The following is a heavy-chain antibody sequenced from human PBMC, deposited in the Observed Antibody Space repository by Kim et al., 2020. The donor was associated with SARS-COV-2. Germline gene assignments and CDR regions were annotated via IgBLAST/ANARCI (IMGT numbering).Heavy chain of an antibody. CDR3: AKASRGAVAGRGFDY. CDR2: ISWNSGSI. CDR1: GFTFGDYA. D-gene: IGHD6-19*01. V-gene: IGHV3-9*01. J-gene: IGHJ4*02. Sequence: GGSLRLSCAASGFTFGDYAMHWVRQAPGKGLEWVSGISWNSGSIGYADSVKGRFTISRDNAKNSLYLQMNSLRAEDTALYYCAKASRGAVAGRGFDYWGQGTLVTVSS.